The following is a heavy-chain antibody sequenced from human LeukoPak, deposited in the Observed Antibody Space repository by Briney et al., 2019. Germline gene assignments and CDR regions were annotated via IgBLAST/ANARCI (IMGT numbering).Heavy chain of an antibody. CDR1: GFTFSSYG. V-gene: IGHV3-23*01. Sequence: PGGSLRLSCAASGFTFSSYGMSWVRQAPGKGLEWVSAISGSGGSTYYADSVKGRFTISRDNSKNTLYLQMNSLRAEDTAVYYCTRSPRYYSNYGYYYYYMDVWGKGTTVTVSS. J-gene: IGHJ6*03. D-gene: IGHD4-11*01. CDR3: TRSPRYYSNYGYYYYYMDV. CDR2: ISGSGGST.